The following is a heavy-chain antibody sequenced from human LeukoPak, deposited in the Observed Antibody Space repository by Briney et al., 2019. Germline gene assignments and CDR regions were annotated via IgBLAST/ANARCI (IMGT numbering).Heavy chain of an antibody. CDR3: AKVVGLIAVAGNAFDI. J-gene: IGHJ3*02. CDR1: GFAFSNYD. D-gene: IGHD6-19*01. V-gene: IGHV3-23*01. CDR2: ISGTGANT. Sequence: PGGSLRLSCAASGFAFSNYDMSWVRQAPGLGLEWVSTISGTGANTYYADSVRGRFTMSRDNSKNTLYLQMNSLRAEDTAVYYCAKVVGLIAVAGNAFDIWGQGTMVTVSS.